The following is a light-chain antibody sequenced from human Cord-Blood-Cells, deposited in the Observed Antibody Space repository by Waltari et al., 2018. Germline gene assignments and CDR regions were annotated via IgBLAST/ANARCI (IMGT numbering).Light chain of an antibody. CDR2: GNS. V-gene: IGLV1-40*01. CDR1: SSNIGAGYD. J-gene: IGLJ3*02. Sequence: QSVLTQPPSVSGAPGQRVTISCTGSSSNIGAGYDVHWYQQLPGTAPKLLIYGNSTRPAGIPDRFSGSKSGTAASRAITGRQSEDEADYYCRSYDSSLSGWVFGGGTKLTVL. CDR3: RSYDSSLSGWV.